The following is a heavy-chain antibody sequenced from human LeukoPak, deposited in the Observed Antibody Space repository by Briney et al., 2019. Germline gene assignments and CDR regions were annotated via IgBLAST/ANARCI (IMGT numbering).Heavy chain of an antibody. CDR2: ISFSSTHI. D-gene: IGHD3-22*01. CDR1: GFIFSNYG. V-gene: IGHV3-21*06. J-gene: IGHJ4*02. CDR3: ARVSPPTMIVGETEY. Sequence: GGSLRLSCAASGFIFSNYGMSWVRQAPGKGLEWVSSISFSSTHIYYADSIQGRFTISRDNAENSLYLQMNSLRAEDTAVYYCARVSPPTMIVGETEYWGQGTLVTVSS.